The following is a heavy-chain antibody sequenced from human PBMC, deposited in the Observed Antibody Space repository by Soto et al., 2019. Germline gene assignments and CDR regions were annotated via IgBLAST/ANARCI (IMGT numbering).Heavy chain of an antibody. J-gene: IGHJ4*02. CDR2: IIPIFGKA. D-gene: IGHD1-26*01. CDR1: GGTFSSYS. CDR3: ARDGGRHSGGIDY. V-gene: IGHV1-69*01. Sequence: QVQLVQSGAEVKKPGSSVKVSCKASGGTFSSYSINWVRQAPGQGLEWMGEIIPIFGKANYAQKFQGRVTITAAESTSTAYMELSSLRSEDTAVYYCARDGGRHSGGIDYWGQGTLVTVSS.